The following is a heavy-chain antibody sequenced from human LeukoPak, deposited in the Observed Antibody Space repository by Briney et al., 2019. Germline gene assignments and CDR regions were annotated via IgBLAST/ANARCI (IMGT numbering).Heavy chain of an antibody. Sequence: TGGSLRLSCAGSGFTFSSYGLHWVRQAPGKGLEWVAVIWYDGSDKYYADSVKGRFTISRDNSKNTLYLQMNSLRDEDTAVYYCARDVGATLGYFDYWGQGTLVTVSS. CDR2: IWYDGSDK. V-gene: IGHV3-33*01. J-gene: IGHJ4*02. CDR1: GFTFSSYG. CDR3: ARDVGATLGYFDY. D-gene: IGHD1-26*01.